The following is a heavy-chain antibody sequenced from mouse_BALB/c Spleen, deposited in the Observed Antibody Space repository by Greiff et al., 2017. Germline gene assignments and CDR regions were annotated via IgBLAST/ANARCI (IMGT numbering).Heavy chain of an antibody. CDR3: ARHYYGSSYYAMDY. J-gene: IGHJ4*01. D-gene: IGHD1-1*01. V-gene: IGHV5-12-2*01. Sequence: EVQVVESGGGLVQPGGSLKLSCAASGFTFSSYTMSWVRQTPEKRLEWVAYISNGGGSTYYPDTVKGRFTISRDNARNTLYLQMSSLKSDDTAMYYCARHYYGSSYYAMDYWGQGTSVTVSS. CDR1: GFTFSSYT. CDR2: ISNGGGST.